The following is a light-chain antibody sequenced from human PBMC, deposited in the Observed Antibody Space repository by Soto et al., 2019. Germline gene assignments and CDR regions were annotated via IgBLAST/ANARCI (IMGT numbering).Light chain of an antibody. CDR2: AAS. CDR3: QQYYSYPT. J-gene: IGKJ5*01. Sequence: IQLTQSPSTLSSSVLDRFTITCRASQVITGWLAWYQQKASKAPNLLIYAASTLQSGVPSRFSGSGSGTDFTLTISCLQSEDFATYYCQQYYSYPTFGQGTRLE. CDR1: QVITGW. V-gene: IGKV1-5*01.